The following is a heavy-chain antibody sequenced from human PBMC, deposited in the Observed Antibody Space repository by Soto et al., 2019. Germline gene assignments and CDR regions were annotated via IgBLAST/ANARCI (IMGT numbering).Heavy chain of an antibody. J-gene: IGHJ6*02. D-gene: IGHD1-26*01. CDR3: ARDHIVGATNGNLYYYYGMDV. CDR1: GGSISSSNW. V-gene: IGHV4-4*02. Sequence: PSETLSLTCVVSGGSISSSNWWSWVRQPPGKGLEWIGEIYHSGRTNYNPSLKSRVTISLDKSKNQFSLKLSSVTAADTAVYYCARDHIVGATNGNLYYYYGMDVWGQGTTVTVSS. CDR2: IYHSGRT.